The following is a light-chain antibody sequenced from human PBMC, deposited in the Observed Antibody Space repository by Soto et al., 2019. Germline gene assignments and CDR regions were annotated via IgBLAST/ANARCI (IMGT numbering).Light chain of an antibody. CDR1: QSISSW. Sequence: DIQMTQSPSTLSASVGDRVTITCRASQSISSWLAWYQQKPGKAPKLLIYTASSLESGVPSRFXGSGSGTEFTLAIRSLQPDDFATYYGQAYNSHSRYTFGQGTKLEIK. J-gene: IGKJ2*01. CDR3: QAYNSHSRYT. V-gene: IGKV1-5*03. CDR2: TAS.